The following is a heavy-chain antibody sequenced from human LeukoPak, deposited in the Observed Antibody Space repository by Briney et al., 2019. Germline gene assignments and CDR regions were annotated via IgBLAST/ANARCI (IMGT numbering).Heavy chain of an antibody. J-gene: IGHJ3*02. Sequence: PGGSLRLSCAASGFTFSRYWMHWVRQAPGKGLVWVSSINSDGSRTNYADSVKGRFTISRDNAKNTLYLEMNSLKTEDTAVYYCTTDLSGWFGELLYPDAFDIWGQGTMVTVSS. CDR3: TTDLSGWFGELLYPDAFDI. CDR2: INSDGSRT. CDR1: GFTFSRYW. D-gene: IGHD3-10*01. V-gene: IGHV3-74*01.